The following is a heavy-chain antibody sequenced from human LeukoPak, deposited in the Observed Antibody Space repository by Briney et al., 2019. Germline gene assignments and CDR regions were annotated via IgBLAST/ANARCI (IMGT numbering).Heavy chain of an antibody. CDR1: GFNFNTYA. V-gene: IGHV3-30*04. D-gene: IGHD2-15*01. CDR2: ISYDERNT. J-gene: IGHJ4*02. Sequence: PGRSLRLSCAASGFNFNTYAMNWVRQAPGKGLEWVALISYDERNTYYADSMKGRFTISRDNSKNTLYLQMNSLSSVDTALYYCARADTPYVVLVGFDYWGQGTLVTVSS. CDR3: ARADTPYVVLVGFDY.